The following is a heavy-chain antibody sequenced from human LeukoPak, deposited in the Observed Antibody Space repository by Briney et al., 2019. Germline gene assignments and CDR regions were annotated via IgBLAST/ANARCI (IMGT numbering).Heavy chain of an antibody. CDR1: GFTFNTYS. D-gene: IGHD4-17*01. V-gene: IGHV3-15*01. Sequence: PGGSLRLSCAASGFTFNTYSINWVRQAPGKGLEWVGRIKSKTDGGTTDYAAPVKGRFTISRDDSKNTLYLQMNSLKTEDTAVYYCTTDDVGIMDDYAVYWGQGTLVTVSS. CDR3: TTDDVGIMDDYAVY. J-gene: IGHJ4*02. CDR2: IKSKTDGGTT.